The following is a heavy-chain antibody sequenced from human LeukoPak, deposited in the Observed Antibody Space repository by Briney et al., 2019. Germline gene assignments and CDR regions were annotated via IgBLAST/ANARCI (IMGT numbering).Heavy chain of an antibody. J-gene: IGHJ4*02. V-gene: IGHV3-74*01. D-gene: IGHD3-22*01. CDR1: GFTVSTYW. Sequence: PGKSLRLSCAASGFTVSTYWMHWVPQAPGEGLVWVARINVEGNYIDYAESVKGRFTISRDSAKNTLYLQMNSVRAEDTAVYSCARDLTGPYDHWGQGTLVTVSS. CDR3: ARDLTGPYDH. CDR2: INVEGNYI.